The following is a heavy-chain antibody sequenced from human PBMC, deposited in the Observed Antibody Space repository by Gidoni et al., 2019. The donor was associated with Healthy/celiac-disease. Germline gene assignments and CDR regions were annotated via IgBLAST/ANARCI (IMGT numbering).Heavy chain of an antibody. CDR2: IYSGGST. CDR3: ARLPKYYDILTGYLN. Sequence: EVQRVESGGGWIKPGGSLRLSCAASGFTVSSNDMSWVRQAPGKGLECVSVIYSGGSTYYADSVKGRFTISRDNSKNTLYLQMNSLRAEDTAVYYCARLPKYYDILTGYLNWGQGTLVTVSS. D-gene: IGHD3-9*01. CDR1: GFTVSSND. V-gene: IGHV3-53*01. J-gene: IGHJ4*02.